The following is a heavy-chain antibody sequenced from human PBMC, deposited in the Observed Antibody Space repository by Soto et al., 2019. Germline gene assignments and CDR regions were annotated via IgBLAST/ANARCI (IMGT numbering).Heavy chain of an antibody. CDR2: IWYDGSNK. CDR3: AREGGYDFWSAYDFDY. CDR1: GFTFSSYG. V-gene: IGHV3-33*01. Sequence: QVQLVESGGGVVQPGRSLRLSCAASGFTFSSYGMHWVRQAPGKGLEWVAVIWYDGSNKYYADSVKGRFTISRDNSKNTLYLQXNSLRAEDTAVYYCAREGGYDFWSAYDFDYWGQGTLVTVSS. J-gene: IGHJ4*02. D-gene: IGHD3-3*01.